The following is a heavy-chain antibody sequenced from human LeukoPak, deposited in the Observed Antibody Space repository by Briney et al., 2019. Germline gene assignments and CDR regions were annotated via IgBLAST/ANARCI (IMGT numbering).Heavy chain of an antibody. CDR2: IGDSGEIE. J-gene: IGHJ4*02. V-gene: IGHV3-23*01. CDR1: GLILRGHA. Sequence: GGSLTLSCEASGLILRGHAMSWVRQAPGKGLEWVSGIGDSGEIERYADSVKGRFTISRDNFRNTVYLEMRSLRPEDTSVYYCAKGYSSGWTPFDYWGQGTQVTVSS. D-gene: IGHD6-19*01. CDR3: AKGYSSGWTPFDY.